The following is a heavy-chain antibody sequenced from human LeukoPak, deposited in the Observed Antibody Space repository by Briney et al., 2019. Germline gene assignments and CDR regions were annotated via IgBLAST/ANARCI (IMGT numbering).Heavy chain of an antibody. CDR2: IYYSGST. CDR3: ASNYYDSSGYLF. Sequence: SETLPLTCTVSGGSISSYYWSWIRQPPGKGLEWIGYIYYSGSTNYNPSLKSRVTISVDTSKNQFSLKLSSVTAADTAVYYCASNYYDSSGYLFWGQGTLVTVSS. J-gene: IGHJ4*02. V-gene: IGHV4-59*01. CDR1: GGSISSYY. D-gene: IGHD3-22*01.